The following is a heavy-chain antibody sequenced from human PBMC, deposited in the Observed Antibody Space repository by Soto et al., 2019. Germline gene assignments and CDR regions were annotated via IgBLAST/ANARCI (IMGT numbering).Heavy chain of an antibody. CDR2: IIPIFGTA. CDR1: GGTFSSYA. Sequence: QVQLVQSRAEVKKPGSSVKVSCKASGGTFSSYAISWVRQAPGQGLEWMGGIIPIFGTANYAQKFQGRVTITADESTSTAYMELSSLRSEDTAVYYCARGPQDIVVVPAAIPEFDPWGQGTLVTVSS. V-gene: IGHV1-69*01. J-gene: IGHJ5*02. D-gene: IGHD2-2*02. CDR3: ARGPQDIVVVPAAIPEFDP.